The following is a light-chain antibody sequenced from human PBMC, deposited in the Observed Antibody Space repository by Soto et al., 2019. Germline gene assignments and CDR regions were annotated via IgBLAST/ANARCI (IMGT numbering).Light chain of an antibody. J-gene: IGKJ1*01. CDR1: QSVSSN. CDR3: QQYGSSPWT. CDR2: GAS. V-gene: IGKV3-20*01. Sequence: EIVMTQSPATLSVSPGERATLSCRASQSVSSNLAWYQQKPGQAPRLLIYGASSRATGIPDRFSGSGSGTDFTLTISRLEPEDFAVYYCQQYGSSPWTVGQGTKVDSK.